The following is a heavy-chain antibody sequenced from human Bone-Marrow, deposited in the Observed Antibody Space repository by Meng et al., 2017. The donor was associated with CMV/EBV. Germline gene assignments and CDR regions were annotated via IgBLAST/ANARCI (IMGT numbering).Heavy chain of an antibody. CDR1: GFTFSSYS. V-gene: IGHV3-21*01. CDR3: ARGGIAARIRGSWFEP. CDR2: ISSSSSYI. D-gene: IGHD6-6*01. J-gene: IGHJ5*01. Sequence: GESLKIYCAASGFTFSSYSMNWVRQAPGKGLEWVSSISSSSSYIYYADSVKGRFTISRDNAKNSLYLQMNSLRAEDTAVYYCARGGIAARIRGSWFEPWGQGNRVTGSS.